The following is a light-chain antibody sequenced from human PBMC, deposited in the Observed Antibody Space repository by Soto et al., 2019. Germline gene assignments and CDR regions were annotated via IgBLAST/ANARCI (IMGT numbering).Light chain of an antibody. J-gene: IGLJ1*01. CDR1: SSNIGGNT. CDR2: DNN. Sequence: QSVLTQPPSASGTPGQRVTISCSGGSSNIGGNTVNWYQQLPGTAPKLLIYDNNQRPSGVPARFSGSKSGTSASLAISGLHSEDEADYYCAAWGDSLNGLYVFGTGTKLTVL. V-gene: IGLV1-44*01. CDR3: AAWGDSLNGLYV.